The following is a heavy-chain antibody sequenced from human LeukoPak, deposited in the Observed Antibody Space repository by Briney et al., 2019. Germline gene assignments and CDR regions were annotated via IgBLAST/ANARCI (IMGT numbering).Heavy chain of an antibody. CDR1: GGSVSSGSYY. Sequence: SETLSLTCTVSGGSVSSGSYYWSWIRQPPGKGLEWIGSIAYSGSTYYNPSLKGRVTISEDTSKNQFSLKLNSVTAADTAVYYCARHFDYWGQGTLVTVSS. J-gene: IGHJ4*02. V-gene: IGHV4-39*01. CDR2: IAYSGST. CDR3: ARHFDY.